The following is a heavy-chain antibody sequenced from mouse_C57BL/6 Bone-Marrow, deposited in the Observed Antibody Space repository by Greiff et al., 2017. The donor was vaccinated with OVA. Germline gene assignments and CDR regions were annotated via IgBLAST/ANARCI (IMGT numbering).Heavy chain of an antibody. V-gene: IGHV2-2*01. CDR3: ARRRGSSYGYFDV. D-gene: IGHD1-1*01. Sequence: QVQLKESGPGLVQPSQSLSITCTVSGFSLTSYGVHWVRQSPGKGLEWLGVIWSGGSTAYNAAFISRPSISKDNSKSQVFFKMNSLQADDTAIYYCARRRGSSYGYFDVWGTGTTVTVSS. CDR2: IWSGGST. CDR1: GFSLTSYG. J-gene: IGHJ1*03.